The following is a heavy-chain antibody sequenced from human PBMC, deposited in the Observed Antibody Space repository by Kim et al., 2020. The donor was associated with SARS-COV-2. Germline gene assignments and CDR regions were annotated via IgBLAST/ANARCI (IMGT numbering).Heavy chain of an antibody. CDR3: ASVPVAGTRDY. J-gene: IGHJ4*02. CDR1: GGSISSYY. V-gene: IGHV4-59*13. Sequence: SETLSLTCTVSGGSISSYYWSWIRQPPGKGLEWIGYIYYSGSTNYNPSLKSRVTISVDTSKNQFSLKLSSVTAADTAVYYCASVPVAGTRDYWGQGTLVTVSS. D-gene: IGHD6-19*01. CDR2: IYYSGST.